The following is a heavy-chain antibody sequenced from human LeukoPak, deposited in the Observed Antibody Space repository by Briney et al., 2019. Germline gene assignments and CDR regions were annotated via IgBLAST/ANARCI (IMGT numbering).Heavy chain of an antibody. CDR2: IWYDGSNK. Sequence: PGRSLRLSCAASGFTFSSYGMHWVRQAPGKGLEWVAVIWYDGSNKYYADSVKGRFTISRDNSKNTLYLQMNSLRAEDTAVYYCARAMGNYYDSSGYPPLYWGQGTLVTVSS. CDR3: ARAMGNYYDSSGYPPLY. V-gene: IGHV3-33*01. J-gene: IGHJ4*02. D-gene: IGHD3-22*01. CDR1: GFTFSSYG.